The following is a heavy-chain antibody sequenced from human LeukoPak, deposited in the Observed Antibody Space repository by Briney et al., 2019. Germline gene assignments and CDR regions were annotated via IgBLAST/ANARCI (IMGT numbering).Heavy chain of an antibody. J-gene: IGHJ4*02. Sequence: GGSLRLSCAASGFTFSSYAMTWVRQAPGRGLEWVSGISDSGGGSYYADSVKGRFTISRENSKSMLYLQMNSLRADDTAVYYCAKHSGTRGWYNDYWGPGTLVTVSS. CDR2: ISDSGGGS. D-gene: IGHD6-19*01. CDR3: AKHSGTRGWYNDY. CDR1: GFTFSSYA. V-gene: IGHV3-23*01.